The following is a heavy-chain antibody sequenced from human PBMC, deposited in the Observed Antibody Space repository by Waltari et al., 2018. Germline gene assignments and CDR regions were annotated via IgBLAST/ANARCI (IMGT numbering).Heavy chain of an antibody. Sequence: EVPLVEYGGGLVRHGGSLRPPWLDSHFSISTYNMNWVRQAPGKGLEWVASISSDSNYIHYADSVKGRFTISRDNAKNSLYLQMNSLRAEDTAVYYCATGGWGFYFDYWGQGTLVTVSS. D-gene: IGHD7-27*01. J-gene: IGHJ4*02. CDR3: ATGGWGFYFDY. V-gene: IGHV3-21*01. CDR1: HFSISTYN. CDR2: ISSDSNYI.